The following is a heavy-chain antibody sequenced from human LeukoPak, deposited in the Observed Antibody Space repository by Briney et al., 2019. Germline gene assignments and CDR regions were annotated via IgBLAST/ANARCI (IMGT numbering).Heavy chain of an antibody. CDR1: GFTFSSYS. V-gene: IGHV3-21*03. D-gene: IGHD2-2*01. CDR2: ISSSSSYI. Sequence: GGSLRLSCAASGFTFSSYSMNWVRQAPGKGLECVSSISSSSSYIYYADSLKGRFTISRDNAQKSLYLQMNRLRAEDTAVYYCARGQIRSKDNWFDRWGQGTLVTASS. CDR3: ARGQIRSKDNWFDR. J-gene: IGHJ5*02.